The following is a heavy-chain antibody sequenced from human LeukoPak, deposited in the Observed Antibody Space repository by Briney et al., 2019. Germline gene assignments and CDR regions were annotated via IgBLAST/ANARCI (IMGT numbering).Heavy chain of an antibody. J-gene: IGHJ4*02. V-gene: IGHV3-7*01. CDR2: IKQDGSEN. D-gene: IGHD2-21*02. CDR3: ARATMATAPSFDY. CDR1: GFTFSNYW. Sequence: GGSLRLSCAASGFTFSNYWMSWVRQAPGKGLEWLANIKQDGSENYYVDSVKARFTISRDNAKNSLYLQMNSLRAEDMAVYYCARATMATAPSFDYWGQGTLVTVSS.